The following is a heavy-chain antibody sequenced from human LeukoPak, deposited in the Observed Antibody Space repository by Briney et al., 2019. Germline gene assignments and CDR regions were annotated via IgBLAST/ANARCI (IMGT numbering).Heavy chain of an antibody. CDR1: GFTFSSYE. Sequence: GGSLRLSCAASGFTFSSYEMNWVRQAPGKGLEWLSYIRSSGSPIYYADSVKGRFTISRDNGKNSLYLQMDDLRAEDTAVYYCASLYGGNLYSGLDVWGQGTTVTVS. CDR3: ASLYGGNLYSGLDV. CDR2: IRSSGSPI. D-gene: IGHD4-23*01. V-gene: IGHV3-48*03. J-gene: IGHJ6*02.